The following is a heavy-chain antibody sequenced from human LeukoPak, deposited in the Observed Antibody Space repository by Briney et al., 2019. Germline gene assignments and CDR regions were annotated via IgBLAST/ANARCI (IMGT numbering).Heavy chain of an antibody. CDR2: ISYDGSNK. Sequence: QPGRSLRLFCAASGFTFSSYGLHWVRQAPGKGLEWVAVISYDGSNKHYADSVKGRFTISRDNSKNTLYLQMNSLRAEDTAVYYCAKDIDGAGTLGPWGQGTLVTVSS. CDR3: AKDIDGAGTLGP. J-gene: IGHJ5*02. V-gene: IGHV3-30*18. CDR1: GFTFSSYG. D-gene: IGHD1-1*01.